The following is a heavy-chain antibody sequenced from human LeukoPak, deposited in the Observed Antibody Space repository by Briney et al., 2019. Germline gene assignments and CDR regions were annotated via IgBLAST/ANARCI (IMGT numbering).Heavy chain of an antibody. CDR2: MYHSGSS. V-gene: IGHV4-38-2*01. CDR1: GDSINSGHY. CDR3: ARNVTMVLPGQGAFDI. J-gene: IGHJ3*02. D-gene: IGHD4/OR15-4a*01. Sequence: SETLSLTCGVSGDSINSGHYWGWIRQPPGKGLEWIGRMYHSGSSYYNPSLKSRVTISIDTSKNQYSLKLRCVTAADTAVYFCARNVTMVLPGQGAFDIWGQGTMVTVSS.